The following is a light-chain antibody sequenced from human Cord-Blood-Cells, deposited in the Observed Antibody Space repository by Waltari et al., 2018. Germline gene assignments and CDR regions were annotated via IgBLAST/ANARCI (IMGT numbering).Light chain of an antibody. CDR1: SSDVGSYNL. V-gene: IGLV2-23*01. J-gene: IGLJ2*01. CDR2: EGS. CDR3: CSYAGSSTVV. Sequence: QSALTQPASVSGSPGQSITISCTGTSSDVGSYNLVSWYQQHPGKATQLMIYEGSKRPSGVSNRFSGSKSGNTASLTISGLQAEDEADYYCCSYAGSSTVVFGGGTKLTVL.